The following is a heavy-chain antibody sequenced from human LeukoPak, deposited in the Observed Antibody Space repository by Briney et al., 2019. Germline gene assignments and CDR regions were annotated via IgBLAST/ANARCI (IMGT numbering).Heavy chain of an antibody. D-gene: IGHD6-13*01. Sequence: ASVCLSCKASGYTFTGYYMHWVRQAPGQGLEWMGWINPNSGGTNYAQKFQGRVTMTRDTSISTAYIELSRLRSDDTAVYYCARVVKSPGYSRSWYSYWGEGTLVPVSS. CDR1: GYTFTGYY. CDR2: INPNSGGT. CDR3: ARVVKSPGYSRSWYSY. J-gene: IGHJ1*01. V-gene: IGHV1-2*02.